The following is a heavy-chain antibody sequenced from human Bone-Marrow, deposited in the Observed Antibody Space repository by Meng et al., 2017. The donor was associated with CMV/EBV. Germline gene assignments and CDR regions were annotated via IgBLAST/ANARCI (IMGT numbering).Heavy chain of an antibody. D-gene: IGHD3-3*01. V-gene: IGHV3-30-3*01. CDR2: VSYDGNRK. Sequence: GESLKISCAASGFPFSSYWMSWVRQAPGEGLEWVAVVSYDGNRKYYTDSVKGRFTISRDNSKNTLHLQINSLRSEDTAVYYCARDSQPPSSYDFWSVNFFAPWGPGTLVTVSS. CDR1: GFPFSSYW. CDR3: ARDSQPPSSYDFWSVNFFAP. J-gene: IGHJ5*02.